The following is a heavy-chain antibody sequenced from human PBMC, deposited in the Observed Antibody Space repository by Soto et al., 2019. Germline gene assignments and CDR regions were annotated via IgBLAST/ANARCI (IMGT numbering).Heavy chain of an antibody. J-gene: IGHJ4*02. Sequence: QSGGSLRLSCAASGFSFSSYWMTWVRQAPGKGLEWVANIRQDGNEKKYVDSVKGRFTISRDNAENSLYLQMNSLRVEDTAVYYCARTTSSTCYDLWGQGTQVTVSS. CDR1: GFSFSSYW. CDR2: IRQDGNEK. V-gene: IGHV3-7*03. CDR3: ARTTSSTCYDL. D-gene: IGHD2-2*01.